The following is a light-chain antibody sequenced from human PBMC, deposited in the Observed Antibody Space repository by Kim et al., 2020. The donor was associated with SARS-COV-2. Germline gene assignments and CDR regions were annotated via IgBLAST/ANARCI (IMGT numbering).Light chain of an antibody. CDR1: CGSIDDNY. V-gene: IGLV6-57*03. CDR3: QSYNRSSVV. CDR2: EDD. Sequence: GKTVTIPCTRSCGSIDDNYVQWYQQRPGGVPTTVIYEDDQRPSGVSDRFSGSIDNSSNSASITISGLRTEDEADYYCQSYNRSSVVFGGGTQLTVL. J-gene: IGLJ2*01.